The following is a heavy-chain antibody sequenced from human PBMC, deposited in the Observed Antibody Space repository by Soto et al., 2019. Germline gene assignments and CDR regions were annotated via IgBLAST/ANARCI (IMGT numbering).Heavy chain of an antibody. CDR1: VGSFSSFC. CDR3: ATGDYSNSWKNGHYAY. J-gene: IGHJ4*02. V-gene: IGHV4-59*01. Sequence: PSETLSLTCTVSVGSFSSFCWSWIRQPPGKGLEWIGYICYSDITNYNPSLKSRVTISVDTTKNQFSLKLSSVTAADTAVYYCATGDYSNSWKNGHYAYSGQGALGTVS. D-gene: IGHD6-13*01. CDR2: ICYSDIT.